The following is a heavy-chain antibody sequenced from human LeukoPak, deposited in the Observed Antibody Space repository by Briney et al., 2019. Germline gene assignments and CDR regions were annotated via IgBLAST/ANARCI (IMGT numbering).Heavy chain of an antibody. CDR3: ARAGLLVYSSSSEAFDY. Sequence: PGGSLRVSCAASGFTFSSYEMKWVRQAPGKGLEWVSYISSSGSTIYYADSVKGRFTISRDNAKNSLYLQMNSLRAEDTAVYYCARAGLLVYSSSSEAFDYWGQGTLVTVSS. V-gene: IGHV3-48*03. CDR2: ISSSGSTI. J-gene: IGHJ4*02. CDR1: GFTFSSYE. D-gene: IGHD6-6*01.